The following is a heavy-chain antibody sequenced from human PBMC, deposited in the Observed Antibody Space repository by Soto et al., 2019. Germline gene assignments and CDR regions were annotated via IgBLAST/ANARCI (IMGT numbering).Heavy chain of an antibody. D-gene: IGHD1-7*01. CDR2: MSGSSSTT. CDR3: AKNQERELPRVIDF. CDR1: GLTFSDYA. V-gene: IGHV3-23*01. J-gene: IGHJ4*02. Sequence: GGSLRLSCATSGLTFSDYAMIWVRQAPGGGLEWVSPMSGSSSTTYYADSVRGRFTISRDRSKNTLYLQMSSLRAEDTALYYCAKNQERELPRVIDFWGQGTLVTVSS.